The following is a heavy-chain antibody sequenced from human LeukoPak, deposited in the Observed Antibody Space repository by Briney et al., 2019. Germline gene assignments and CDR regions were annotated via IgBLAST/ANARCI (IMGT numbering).Heavy chain of an antibody. CDR3: ARDTYFYGTSGYYINDL. D-gene: IGHD3-22*01. CDR2: MNRDPI. CDR1: GFTFIGTS. Sequence: GGSLRLSCAASGFTFIGTSMNWVRQAPGKGLEWVASMNRDPIYYADSVKGRFTISRDNAKNSVYLQMNSLRAEDTAVYFCARDTYFYGTSGYYINDLWGQGTLVTISS. J-gene: IGHJ5*02. V-gene: IGHV3-69-1*01.